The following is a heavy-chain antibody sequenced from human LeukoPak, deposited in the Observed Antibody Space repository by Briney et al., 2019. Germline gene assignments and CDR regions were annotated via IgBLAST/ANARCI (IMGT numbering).Heavy chain of an antibody. CDR2: INRSGRA. CDR1: GGSISSYY. J-gene: IGHJ5*02. Sequence: NASETLSLTCTVSGGSISSYYWSWIRQPPGKGLEWIGDINRSGRAVYNTSLKSRVIISVDTSKNQFSLKVNSVTAADTAVYYCARHKIVITMLGVHRWFDPWGQGTLVAVSS. CDR3: ARHKIVITMLGVHRWFDP. D-gene: IGHD3-3*01. V-gene: IGHV4-34*01.